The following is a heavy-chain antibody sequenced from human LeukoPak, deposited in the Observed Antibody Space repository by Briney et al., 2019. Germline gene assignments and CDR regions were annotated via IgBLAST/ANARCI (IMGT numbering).Heavy chain of an antibody. CDR3: TTETCRRFDY. J-gene: IGHJ4*02. V-gene: IGHV3-7*01. Sequence: PGGSLRLSCAASGFTFSSYWMSWVRQAPGKGLEWVADIKQDGSERYYVDSVKGRFTISRDNAKNSLYLQIDSLRAEDTAVYYCTTETCRRFDYWGQGTLVTVSS. CDR1: GFTFSSYW. CDR2: IKQDGSER.